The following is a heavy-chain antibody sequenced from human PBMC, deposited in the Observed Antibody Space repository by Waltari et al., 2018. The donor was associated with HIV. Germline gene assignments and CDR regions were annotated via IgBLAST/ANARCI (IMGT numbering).Heavy chain of an antibody. CDR3: ATPYGSGSSVRY. CDR2: INHRGST. V-gene: IGHV4-34*01. Sequence: QVQLPQWGAGLFKPSQTLSLTRAVYGGSFSGYYWSWIRQPPGEGREWIGEINHRGSTHYNPTLKGRVNISVDTSKNQFSLKLSAVTAADTAVYYCATPYGSGSSVRYWGQGTLVTVSS. D-gene: IGHD3-10*01. CDR1: GGSFSGYY. J-gene: IGHJ4*02.